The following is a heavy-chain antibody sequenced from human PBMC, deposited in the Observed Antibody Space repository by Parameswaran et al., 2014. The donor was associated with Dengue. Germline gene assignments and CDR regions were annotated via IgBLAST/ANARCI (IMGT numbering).Heavy chain of an antibody. CDR1: GYTFTSYG. J-gene: IGHJ6*02. Sequence: PSVKVSCKASGYTFTSYGISWVRQAPGQGLEWMGWISAYNGNTNYAQKLQGRVTMTTDTSTSTAYMELRSLRSDDTAVYYCARDWPYYYDSSGYYYVFSGLYYYYGMDVWGQGTTVTVSS. CDR2: ISAYNGNT. D-gene: IGHD3-22*01. V-gene: IGHV1-18*01. CDR3: ARDWPYYYDSSGYYYVFSGLYYYYGMDV.